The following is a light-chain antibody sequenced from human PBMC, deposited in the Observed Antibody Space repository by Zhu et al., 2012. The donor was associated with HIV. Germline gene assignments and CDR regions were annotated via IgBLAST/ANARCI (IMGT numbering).Light chain of an antibody. V-gene: IGKV1-27*01. J-gene: IGKJ1*01. CDR1: QDINFH. CDR3: QNYDSGPET. CDR2: RAS. Sequence: DIQMTQSPSSLSVSIGDRVTITCRASQDINFHLAWYQQKPGRVPKLLISRASTLQSGVPSRFSGGASGTDFTLTISSLQPEDVATYFCQNYDSGPETFGQRDHGGHQT.